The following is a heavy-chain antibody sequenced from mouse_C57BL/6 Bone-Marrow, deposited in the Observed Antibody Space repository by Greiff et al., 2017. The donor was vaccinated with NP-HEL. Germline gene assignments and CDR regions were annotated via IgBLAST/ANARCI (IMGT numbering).Heavy chain of an antibody. D-gene: IGHD1-1*01. CDR2: ISNGGGST. J-gene: IGHJ2*01. CDR3: ARQEYYGFDY. CDR1: GFTFSDYY. Sequence: DVKLVESAGGLVQPGGSLKLSCAASGFTFSDYYMYWVRQTPEKRLEWVAYISNGGGSTYYPDTVKGRFTISRDNAKNTLYLQMSRLKSEDTAMYYCARQEYYGFDYWGQGTTLTVSS. V-gene: IGHV5-12*01.